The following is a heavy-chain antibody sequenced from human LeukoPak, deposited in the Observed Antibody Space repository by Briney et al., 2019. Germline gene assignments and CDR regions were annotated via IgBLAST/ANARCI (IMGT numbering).Heavy chain of an antibody. CDR2: INPNSGGS. CDR3: ARERSSGSYFSH. Sequence: ASVKVSCKASGYTFTGYYMHWVRQAPGQGLEWMGWINPNSGGSNYAQKFQGRVTMTRDTSISTAYMELSRLRSDDTAVYYCARERSSGSYFSHWGQGTLVTVSS. D-gene: IGHD1-26*01. CDR1: GYTFTGYY. V-gene: IGHV1-2*02. J-gene: IGHJ4*02.